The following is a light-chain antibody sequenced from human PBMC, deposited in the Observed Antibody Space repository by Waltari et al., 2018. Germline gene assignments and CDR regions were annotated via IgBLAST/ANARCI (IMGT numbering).Light chain of an antibody. V-gene: IGKV3-15*01. J-gene: IGKJ2*01. Sequence: ETVMTQSPATLSVSPGGRATLSRRASQRLGTNLAWYQQKPGQAPRLLIYGASSRATGVPARFSGSGSGTDFTLTISSLQSEDFVVYYCQQYNNWPLYTFGQGTKLEI. CDR2: GAS. CDR3: QQYNNWPLYT. CDR1: QRLGTN.